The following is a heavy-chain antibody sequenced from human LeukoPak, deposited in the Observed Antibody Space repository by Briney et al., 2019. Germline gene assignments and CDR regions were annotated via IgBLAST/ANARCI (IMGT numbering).Heavy chain of an antibody. J-gene: IGHJ4*02. V-gene: IGHV3-21*01. CDR3: ARGGESGYDYFDY. CDR1: GFTFSSYS. D-gene: IGHD5-12*01. Sequence: GGSLRLSCAASGFTFSSYSMNWVRQAPGKGLEWVSSIRSSSSYINYADSVKGRFTISRDNAKNSLFLQMNSLRAEGTAVYYCARGGESGYDYFDYWGQGTLVTVSS. CDR2: IRSSSSYI.